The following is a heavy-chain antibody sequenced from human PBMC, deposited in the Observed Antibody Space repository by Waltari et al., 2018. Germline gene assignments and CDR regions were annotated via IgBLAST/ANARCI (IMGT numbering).Heavy chain of an antibody. D-gene: IGHD4-17*01. V-gene: IGHV5-10-1*03. CDR2: IDPSDSYT. CDR1: GYSFTSYW. CDR3: ARRKDYGGNLFDY. Sequence: EVQLVQSGAAVKKPGESLRISCKGSGYSFTSYWISWVRQMPGKGLEWMGKIDPSDSYTNYSPSFQGHVTISADKSISTAYLQCSSLKASDTAIYYCARRKDYGGNLFDYWGQGTLVTVSS. J-gene: IGHJ4*02.